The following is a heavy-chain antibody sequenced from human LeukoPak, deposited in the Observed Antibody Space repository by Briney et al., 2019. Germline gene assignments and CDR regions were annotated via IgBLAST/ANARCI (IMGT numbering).Heavy chain of an antibody. CDR1: GGSISSYY. V-gene: IGHV4-4*07. Sequence: SETLSLTCTVSGGSISSYYWSWIRQPAGKGLEWIGRIYTSGSTNYNPSLKSRVTMSVDTSKNQFSLKLSSVTAADTAVYYCARGSVRDFWSGYYRHQPYFDYRGQGTLVTVSS. D-gene: IGHD3-3*01. CDR2: IYTSGST. CDR3: ARGSVRDFWSGYYRHQPYFDY. J-gene: IGHJ4*02.